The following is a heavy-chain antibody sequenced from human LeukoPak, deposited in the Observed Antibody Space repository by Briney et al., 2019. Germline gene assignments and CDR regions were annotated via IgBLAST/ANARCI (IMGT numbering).Heavy chain of an antibody. CDR3: ATTKQARRYFDY. CDR1: GFTFSSNH. CDR2: INPSGGNT. Sequence: GGSLRLSCAGSGFTFSSNHLSWVRQAPGKGLEWVSAINPSGGNTYYADSVRGRFTISRDNFKNTLYLQMNTLRAEDTAVYYCATTKQARRYFDYWGQGTLVTVSS. D-gene: IGHD1-1*01. V-gene: IGHV3-23*01. J-gene: IGHJ4*02.